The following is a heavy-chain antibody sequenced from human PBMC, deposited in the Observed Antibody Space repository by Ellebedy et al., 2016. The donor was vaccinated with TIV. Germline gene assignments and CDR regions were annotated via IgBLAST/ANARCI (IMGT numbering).Heavy chain of an antibody. CDR3: AREYCSSTSCNAGRYYYGMDV. D-gene: IGHD2-2*01. Sequence: GGSLRLXXAASGFTFSTYWMHWVRQAPEMGLVWVTRINSDGSSTRYADSVKGRFTISRDNAKNTLYLQMNSLRVEDTAVYYCAREYCSSTSCNAGRYYYGMDVWGQGSTVTVSS. J-gene: IGHJ6*02. CDR2: INSDGSST. V-gene: IGHV3-74*01. CDR1: GFTFSTYW.